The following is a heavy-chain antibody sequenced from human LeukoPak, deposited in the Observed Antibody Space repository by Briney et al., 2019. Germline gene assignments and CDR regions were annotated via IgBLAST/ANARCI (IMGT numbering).Heavy chain of an antibody. CDR1: GYTFTGYY. CDR2: INPNSGGT. Sequence: ASVKVSCKASGYTFTGYYMHWVRQAPGQGLEWMGWINPNSGGTNYAQKFQGWVTMTRGTSISTAYMELSRLRSDDTAVYYCARGPFPGIAAAGTLEYFQHWGQGTLVTVSS. CDR3: ARGPFPGIAAAGTLEYFQH. D-gene: IGHD6-13*01. J-gene: IGHJ1*01. V-gene: IGHV1-2*04.